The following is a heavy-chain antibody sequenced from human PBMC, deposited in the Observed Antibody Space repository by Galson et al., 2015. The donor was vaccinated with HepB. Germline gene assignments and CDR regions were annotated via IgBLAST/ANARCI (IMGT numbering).Heavy chain of an antibody. D-gene: IGHD4-11*01. V-gene: IGHV3-33*08. J-gene: IGHJ6*02. CDR2: IWYDGSNK. CDR1: GFTFSSYG. Sequence: SLRLSCAASGFTFSSYGMHWVRQAPGKGLEWVAVIWYDGSNKYYADSVKGRFTISRDNSKNTLYLQMNSLRAEDTAVYYCARDSSPYRVDYYGMDVWGQGTTVTVSS. CDR3: ARDSSPYRVDYYGMDV.